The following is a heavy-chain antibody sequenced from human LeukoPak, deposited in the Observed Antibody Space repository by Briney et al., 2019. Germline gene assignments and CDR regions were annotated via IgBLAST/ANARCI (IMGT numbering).Heavy chain of an antibody. Sequence: GGSLRLSCVASGFRFSDFAMSWVRQASGKGLEWGSGISDSGRATYYTDSVKGRCTISRDNSKNTVNLQLNNVRAEDTALYFCARHDSFIPFWGQGMQVTVSS. D-gene: IGHD5-18*01. CDR2: ISDSGRAT. CDR3: ARHDSFIPF. J-gene: IGHJ4*02. CDR1: GFRFSDFA. V-gene: IGHV3-23*01.